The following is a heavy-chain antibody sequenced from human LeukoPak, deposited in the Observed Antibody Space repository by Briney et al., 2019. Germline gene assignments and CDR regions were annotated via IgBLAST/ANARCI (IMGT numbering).Heavy chain of an antibody. D-gene: IGHD5-18*01. Sequence: PSETLSLTCTVSGGSISSGSYYWSWIRQPAGKGLEWIGRIYISGSTNYNPSLKSRVTISVDTSKNQFSLKLSSVTAADTAVYYCARGRAPGYSYGHYYFDYWGQGTLVTVSS. CDR1: GGSISSGSYY. CDR3: ARGRAPGYSYGHYYFDY. V-gene: IGHV4-61*02. CDR2: IYISGST. J-gene: IGHJ4*02.